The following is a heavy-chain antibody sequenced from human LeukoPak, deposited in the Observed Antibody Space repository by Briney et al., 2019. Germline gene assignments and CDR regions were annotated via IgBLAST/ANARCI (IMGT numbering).Heavy chain of an antibody. Sequence: PSETLSLTCAVYGGSFSGYYRSWIRQPPGKGLEWIGEINHSGSTNYNPSLKSRVTISVDTSKNQFSLKLSSVTAADTAVYYCARVLLRLGCFDYWGQGTLVTVSS. CDR3: ARVLLRLGCFDY. CDR2: INHSGST. J-gene: IGHJ4*02. CDR1: GGSFSGYY. D-gene: IGHD3-3*01. V-gene: IGHV4-34*01.